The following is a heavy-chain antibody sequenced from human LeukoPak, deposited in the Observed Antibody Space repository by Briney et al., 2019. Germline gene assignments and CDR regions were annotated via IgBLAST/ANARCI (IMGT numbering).Heavy chain of an antibody. J-gene: IGHJ4*02. CDR3: ARDGKYYYDSSGYALIDY. D-gene: IGHD3-22*01. CDR1: GFTFSSYN. V-gene: IGHV3-21*01. CDR2: ISSSSSNI. Sequence: PGGSLRLSCAASGFTFSSYNMNWVRHAPGKGLEWVSCISSSSSNIYYADSVKGRFTISRDNAKNSLYLQMNSLRAEDTAVYYCARDGKYYYDSSGYALIDYWGQGTLVTVSS.